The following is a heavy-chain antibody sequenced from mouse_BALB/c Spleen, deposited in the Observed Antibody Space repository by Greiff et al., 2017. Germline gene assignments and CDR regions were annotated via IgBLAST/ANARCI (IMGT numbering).Heavy chain of an antibody. CDR1: GFTFNTYA. V-gene: IGHV10-1*02. J-gene: IGHJ3*01. CDR3: VRQGCAY. CDR2: IRSKSNNYAT. Sequence: EVMLVESGGGLVQPKGSLKLSCAASGFTFNTYAMNWVRQAPGKGLEWVARIRSKSNNYATYYADSVKDRFTISRDDSQSMLYLQMNNLKTEDTAMYYCVRQGCAYWGQGTLVTVSA.